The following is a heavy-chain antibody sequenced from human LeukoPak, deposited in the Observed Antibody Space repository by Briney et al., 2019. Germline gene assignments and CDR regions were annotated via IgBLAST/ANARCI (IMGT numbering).Heavy chain of an antibody. CDR2: IYTSGST. CDR1: GGSISSYY. J-gene: IGHJ4*02. CDR3: ASSTMVRGYYFDY. V-gene: IGHV4-4*07. Sequence: SETLSPTCTVSGGSISSYYWSWIQQPAGKGLEWIGRIYTSGSTNYNPSLKSRVTMSVDTSKNQFSLKLSSVTAADTAVYYCASSTMVRGYYFDYWGQGTLVTVSS. D-gene: IGHD3-10*01.